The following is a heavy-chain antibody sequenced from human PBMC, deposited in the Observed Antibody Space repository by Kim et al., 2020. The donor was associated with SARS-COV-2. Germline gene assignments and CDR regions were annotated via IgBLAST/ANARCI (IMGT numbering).Heavy chain of an antibody. CDR2: ISGSGGST. V-gene: IGHV3-23*01. CDR1: GFTFSSYA. J-gene: IGHJ6*02. CDR3: AKGGRGSGLLQGYYYYGMDV. Sequence: GGSLRLSCAASGFTFSSYAMSWVRQAPGKGLEWVSAISGSGGSTYYADSVKGRFTISRDNSKNTLYLQMNSLRAEDTAVYYCAKGGRGSGLLQGYYYYGMDVWGQGTTVTVSS. D-gene: IGHD6-19*01.